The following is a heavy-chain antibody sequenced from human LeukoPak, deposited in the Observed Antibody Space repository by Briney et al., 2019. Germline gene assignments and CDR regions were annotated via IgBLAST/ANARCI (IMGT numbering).Heavy chain of an antibody. D-gene: IGHD7-27*01. CDR1: GVAFSTYG. CDR3: AKDRAWGFDY. J-gene: IGHJ4*02. Sequence: GGSLRLSCAASGVAFSTYGMSWVRQAPGKGLERVSAISGSGSNTYYADSVKGRFTISRDNSKNTLHLQMNSLRAEDTAIYYCAKDRAWGFDYWGQGTLVTVSS. CDR2: ISGSGSNT. V-gene: IGHV3-23*01.